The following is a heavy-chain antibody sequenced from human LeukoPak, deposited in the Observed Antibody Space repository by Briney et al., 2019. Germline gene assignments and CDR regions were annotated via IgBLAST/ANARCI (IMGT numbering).Heavy chain of an antibody. CDR3: ATVFKGSSLQDY. D-gene: IGHD3-10*01. J-gene: IGHJ4*02. Sequence: PGGSLRLSCAASGFTFSSYWMHWVRQAPGKGLVWVSRTNTDASSITYADSVKGRFTISRDNAKNTLFLQMNSLRAEDTAVYYCATVFKGSSLQDYWGQGTLVTVSS. CDR2: TNTDASSI. CDR1: GFTFSSYW. V-gene: IGHV3-74*01.